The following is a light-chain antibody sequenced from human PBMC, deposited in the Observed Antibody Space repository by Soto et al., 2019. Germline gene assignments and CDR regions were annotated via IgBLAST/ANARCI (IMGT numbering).Light chain of an antibody. CDR2: SNN. Sequence: QSVLTQPPSASGTPGQRVTISCSGSSSNIGSNTVNWYQQLPGTAPKLLIYSNNQRPSGVPDRFSGSKSGTSASLAISGRQSEYEADYYCAAWDDSLNGYVFGTGTKVTVL. CDR3: AAWDDSLNGYV. V-gene: IGLV1-44*01. J-gene: IGLJ1*01. CDR1: SSNIGSNT.